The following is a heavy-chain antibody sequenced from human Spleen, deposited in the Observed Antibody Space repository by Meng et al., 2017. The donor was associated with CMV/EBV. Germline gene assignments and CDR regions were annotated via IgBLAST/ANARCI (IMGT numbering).Heavy chain of an antibody. CDR3: ARRRGWYFDL. J-gene: IGHJ2*01. CDR2: IYPGDSDT. Sequence: KISCKGAGYSFTNFWIGWVRQMPGKGLEWMGIIYPGDSDTKYSPSFQGQVTISADKSISTAYLQWSSLKASDTAMYYCARRRGWYFDLWGRGTLVTVSS. D-gene: IGHD3-16*01. V-gene: IGHV5-51*01. CDR1: GYSFTNFW.